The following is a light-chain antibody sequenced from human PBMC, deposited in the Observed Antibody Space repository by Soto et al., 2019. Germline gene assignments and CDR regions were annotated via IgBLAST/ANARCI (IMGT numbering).Light chain of an antibody. CDR2: GAS. V-gene: IGKV3-15*01. J-gene: IGKJ1*01. Sequence: EIFLPHSPSTMSVSPGGRATLSSRASQSVGSNLAWYQQRPGQAPRLLIYGASTRATGIPARFSGSGSGTEFTLTISSLQSEDFAVYYCQQYNNWPQTFGQGTKVDIK. CDR1: QSVGSN. CDR3: QQYNNWPQT.